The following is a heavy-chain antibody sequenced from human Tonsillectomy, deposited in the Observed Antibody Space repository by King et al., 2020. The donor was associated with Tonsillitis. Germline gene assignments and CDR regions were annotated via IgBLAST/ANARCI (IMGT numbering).Heavy chain of an antibody. D-gene: IGHD3-22*01. CDR1: GFTFSSYG. J-gene: IGHJ3*02. Sequence: VQLVESGGGVVQPGRSLRLSCAAAGFTFSSYGMHWVRQAPGRGLEGVAFIWYVGSKKYFADSVKGRFTISRDNYKNTLYLQMDSLSAEETAVFYCARDLYNDNSGDAFDIWGQGTMVTVSS. CDR2: IWYVGSKK. V-gene: IGHV3-33*01. CDR3: ARDLYNDNSGDAFDI.